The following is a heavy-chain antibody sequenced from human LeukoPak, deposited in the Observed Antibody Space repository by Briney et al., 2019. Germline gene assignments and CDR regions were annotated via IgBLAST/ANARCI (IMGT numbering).Heavy chain of an antibody. CDR3: AEHLTNAYYDMIWFDP. D-gene: IGHD3-16*01. CDR1: GGSISNHY. CDR2: IYYSGST. Sequence: SETLSLTCTVSGGSISNHYWSWIRQAPGKGPEWIGYIYYSGSTNYNPSVKSRVTISVDTSKNEFSLRLSSVTAADTAVYYCAEHLTNAYYDMIWFDPWGQGTLVTVSS. J-gene: IGHJ5*02. V-gene: IGHV4-59*11.